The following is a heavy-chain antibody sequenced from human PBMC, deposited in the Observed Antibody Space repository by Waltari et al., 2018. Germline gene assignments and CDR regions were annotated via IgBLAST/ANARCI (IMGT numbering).Heavy chain of an antibody. CDR2: ISWNSGSI. J-gene: IGHJ4*02. V-gene: IGHV3-9*01. D-gene: IGHD6-6*01. CDR3: AKDKSIAARDFDY. CDR1: GFTFDDYA. Sequence: EVQLVESGGGLVQPGRSLRLSCAASGFTFDDYAMHWVRQAPGKGLEWGSGISWNSGSIGYADSVKGRFTISRDNAKNSLYLQMNSLRAEDTALYYCAKDKSIAARDFDYWGQGTLVTVSS.